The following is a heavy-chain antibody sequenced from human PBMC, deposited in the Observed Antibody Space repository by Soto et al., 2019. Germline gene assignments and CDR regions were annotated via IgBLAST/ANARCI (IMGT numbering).Heavy chain of an antibody. CDR1: GFSLSTSGVG. J-gene: IGHJ3*02. D-gene: IGHD1-1*01. CDR2: IYWDDDK. CDR3: AHRNSDGDLRVDAFAI. V-gene: IGHV2-5*02. Sequence: QITLKESGPTLVKPTQTLTLTCTFSGFSLSTSGVGVGWIRQPPGKALEWLALIYWDDDKRYSPSLKSRLTITTDTSKNQVVLTMTNMDPVDTATYYCAHRNSDGDLRVDAFAIWGQGTTVTVSS.